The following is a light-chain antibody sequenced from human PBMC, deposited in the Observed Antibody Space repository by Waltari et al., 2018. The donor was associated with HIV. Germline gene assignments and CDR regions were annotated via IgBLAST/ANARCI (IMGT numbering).Light chain of an antibody. CDR1: SSDVGGYTY. CDR3: CSYAGSNTYL. J-gene: IGLJ1*01. V-gene: IGLV2-23*02. CDR2: DVS. Sequence: QSALTQPASVSGSPGQSITISCPGTSSDVGGYTYVSWYQQHPGKAPKLLIYDVSKRPSGVSNRFSGSKSGNTASLTISGLQAEDEADYYCCSYAGSNTYLFGTGTEVTVL.